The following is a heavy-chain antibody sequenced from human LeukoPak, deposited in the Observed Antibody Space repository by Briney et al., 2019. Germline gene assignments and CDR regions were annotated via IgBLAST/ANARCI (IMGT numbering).Heavy chain of an antibody. V-gene: IGHV3-9*01. Sequence: GRSLRLSCAASGFTFDDFAMHWARQAPGKGLEWVSGISWNSASIGYADSVKGRFTISRNNAKNSLYLQMNSLSPEDTAVYYCAKGVNVAVAVTGLDYWGQGTLVTVSS. CDR2: ISWNSASI. CDR1: GFTFDDFA. D-gene: IGHD6-19*01. J-gene: IGHJ4*02. CDR3: AKGVNVAVAVTGLDY.